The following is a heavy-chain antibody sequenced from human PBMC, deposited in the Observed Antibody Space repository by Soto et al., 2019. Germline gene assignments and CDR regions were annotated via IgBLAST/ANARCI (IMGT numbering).Heavy chain of an antibody. CDR1: GFTFSNYG. CDR2: ISHDESNK. CDR3: VKAGDGWWRSLAY. J-gene: IGHJ4*02. Sequence: GGSLRLSCAASGFTFSNYGMHWVRQAPGKGLEWVAVISHDESNKYYADSVKGRFTISRDNSQNTLFLQMSSLRPEDTAVYYCVKAGDGWWRSLAYWGQGIMVTDSS. D-gene: IGHD6-19*01. V-gene: IGHV3-30*18.